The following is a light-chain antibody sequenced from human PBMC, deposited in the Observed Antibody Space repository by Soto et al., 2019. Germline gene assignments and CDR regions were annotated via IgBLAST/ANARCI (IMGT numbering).Light chain of an antibody. Sequence: QSALTQPASVSGSPGQSITISCTGTSSDVGSYNLVSWYQQHPGKAPKLMIYEVTKRPSGVSNRFSGSKSDNTASLTISGLQAEDEADYYCCSYAGSLVVFGGGTKLAVL. CDR1: SSDVGSYNL. CDR3: CSYAGSLVV. J-gene: IGLJ2*01. CDR2: EVT. V-gene: IGLV2-23*02.